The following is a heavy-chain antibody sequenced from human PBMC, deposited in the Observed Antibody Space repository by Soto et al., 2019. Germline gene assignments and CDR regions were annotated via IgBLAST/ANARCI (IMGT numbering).Heavy chain of an antibody. CDR2: IYYSGST. Sequence: SETLSLTCTVSGGSISSYYWSWIRQPPGKGLEWIGYIYYSGSTNYNPSLKSRVTISVDTSKNQFSLKLSSVTAADTAVYYCARDLRDQLWNKGGWFDPWGQGTLVTVSS. CDR1: GGSISSYY. D-gene: IGHD5-18*01. J-gene: IGHJ5*02. CDR3: ARDLRDQLWNKGGWFDP. V-gene: IGHV4-59*01.